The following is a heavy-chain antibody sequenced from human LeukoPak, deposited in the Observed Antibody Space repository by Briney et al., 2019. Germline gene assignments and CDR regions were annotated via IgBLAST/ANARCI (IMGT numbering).Heavy chain of an antibody. CDR2: ISYDGTNR. CDR3: ARGYAAAVSKAADY. CDR1: GFTFSTFA. V-gene: IGHV3-30-3*01. J-gene: IGHJ4*02. Sequence: PGRPLGLSCAASGFTFSTFAMHWVRQAPGKGLEWVAVISYDGTNRYYADSVKGQFTISRDNSKNTLYLQMNSLRAEDTAVYYCARGYAAAVSKAADYWGQGTLVTVSS. D-gene: IGHD6-13*01.